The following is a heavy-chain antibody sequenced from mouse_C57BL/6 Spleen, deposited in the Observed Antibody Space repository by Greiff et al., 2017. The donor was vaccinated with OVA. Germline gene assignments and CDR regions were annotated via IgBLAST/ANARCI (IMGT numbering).Heavy chain of an antibody. D-gene: IGHD1-1*01. CDR3: ARSTVVGAMDY. CDR2: IYPGDGDT. V-gene: IGHV1-82*01. Sequence: VQLQESGPELVKPGASVKISCKASGYAFSSSWMNWVKQRPGKGLEWIGRIYPGDGDTNYNGKFKGKATLTADKSSSTAYMQLSSLTSEDSAVYFCARSTVVGAMDYWCQGTSVTVSS. J-gene: IGHJ4*01. CDR1: GYAFSSSW.